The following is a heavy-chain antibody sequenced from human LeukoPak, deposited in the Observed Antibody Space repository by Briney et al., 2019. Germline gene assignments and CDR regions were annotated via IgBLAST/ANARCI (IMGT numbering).Heavy chain of an antibody. J-gene: IGHJ3*02. CDR3: TLDSRFLEWFSAFDI. D-gene: IGHD3-3*01. V-gene: IGHV3-15*01. CDR2: SKSKIEGGTI. Sequence: GGSLRLSCATFGLTFNNAWMSWFRQAPGKGLEWVGRSKSKIEGGTIDYAPPVKGRFTISRDDSRNTLYLQMNSLKTEDTAVYYCTLDSRFLEWFSAFDIWGQGTMVTVSS. CDR1: GLTFNNAW.